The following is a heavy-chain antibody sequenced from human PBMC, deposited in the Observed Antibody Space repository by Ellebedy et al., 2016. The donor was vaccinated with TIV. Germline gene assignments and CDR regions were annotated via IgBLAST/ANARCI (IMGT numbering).Heavy chain of an antibody. D-gene: IGHD5-24*01. CDR1: GYIFTGQY. CDR2: INPKNGDT. V-gene: IGHV1-2*02. J-gene: IGHJ4*02. CDR3: TSKRCASKCHLPTFDF. Sequence: ASVKVSCXASGYIFTGQYIHWVRQAPGQGLEWMGCINPKNGDTNYALKFQVRVAMTRDTSINTAYMELRSLNSDDTALYYCTSKRCASKCHLPTFDFWGQGTLVTVSS.